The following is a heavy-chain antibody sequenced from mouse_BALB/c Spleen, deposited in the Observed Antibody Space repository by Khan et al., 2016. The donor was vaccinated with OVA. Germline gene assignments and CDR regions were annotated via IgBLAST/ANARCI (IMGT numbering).Heavy chain of an antibody. CDR3: AGQPYYHYNIMDY. V-gene: IGHV2-6-1*01. J-gene: IGHJ4*01. Sequence: VQLQESGPGLVAPSQSLSITCTISGFSLTNYGVHWVRQPPGKGLEWLVVIWSDGSTTYNSALQSRLTISKDNSKNQVFLKMNSLQTDDTAVYFCAGQPYYHYNIMDYWGQGTSVTVSS. D-gene: IGHD2-10*01. CDR2: IWSDGST. CDR1: GFSLTNYG.